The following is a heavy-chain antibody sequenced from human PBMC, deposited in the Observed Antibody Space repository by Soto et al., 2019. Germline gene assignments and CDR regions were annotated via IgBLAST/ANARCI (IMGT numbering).Heavy chain of an antibody. D-gene: IGHD3-3*01. V-gene: IGHV4-39*01. CDR1: GGSISSSSYY. CDR2: IYYSGST. Sequence: SETLSLTCTVSGGSISSSSYYWGWIRQPPGKGLEWIGSIYYSGSTYYNPSLKSRVTISVDTSKNQFSLKLSSVTAADTAVYYCARISSTTYYDFWTSHYYGMDVWGQGTTVTVSS. CDR3: ARISSTTYYDFWTSHYYGMDV. J-gene: IGHJ6*02.